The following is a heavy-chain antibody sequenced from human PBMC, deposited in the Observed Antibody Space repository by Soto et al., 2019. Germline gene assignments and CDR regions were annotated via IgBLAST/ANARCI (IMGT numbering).Heavy chain of an antibody. J-gene: IGHJ4*02. CDR1: GGSISSGGYY. CDR3: ARENYYGSGSFSGFDY. D-gene: IGHD3-10*01. Sequence: SETLSLTCTVSGGSISSGGYYWSWIRQHPGKGLEWIGYIYYSGSTYYNPSLKSRVTISVDTSKNQFSLKLSSVTAADTAVYYCARENYYGSGSFSGFDYWGQGTLVTVSS. CDR2: IYYSGST. V-gene: IGHV4-31*03.